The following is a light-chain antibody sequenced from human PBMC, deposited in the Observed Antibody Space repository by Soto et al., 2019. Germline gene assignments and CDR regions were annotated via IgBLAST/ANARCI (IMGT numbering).Light chain of an antibody. CDR1: QSLLRSDGYSS. CDR3: LQARQAPPT. CDR2: LGS. J-gene: IGKJ4*01. V-gene: IGKV2-28*01. Sequence: DIVMTQPPGSLPVTPGEPAFISCRSSQSLLRSDGYSSLDWYRQKSGQSPHHLIHLGSIWAPGVPDRFSGSGSGTDFTLKITRVEADDVGIYYCLQARQAPPTFGGGTRVEVK.